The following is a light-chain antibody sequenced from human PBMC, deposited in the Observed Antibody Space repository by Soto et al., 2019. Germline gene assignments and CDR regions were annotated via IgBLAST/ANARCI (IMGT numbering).Light chain of an antibody. Sequence: DIQLTQSPSFLSPSIGDSVTITCRASQVISTSLAWYQVKPGKAPKLLIYAASTLESGVPSRFSATVSGTEFSLTITSLQPEDFATYYCQKLFDSPITFGQGQRLEIK. V-gene: IGKV1-9*01. CDR1: QVISTS. CDR2: AAS. CDR3: QKLFDSPIT. J-gene: IGKJ5*01.